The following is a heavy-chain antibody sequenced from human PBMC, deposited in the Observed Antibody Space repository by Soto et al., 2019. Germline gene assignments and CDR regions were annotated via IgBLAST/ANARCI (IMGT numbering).Heavy chain of an antibody. D-gene: IGHD2-15*01. CDR3: VTQVVADGSGCSSESPNRNRFDP. CDR2: IYYSGNT. CDR1: GGSISSSNYY. Sequence: PSETLSLTCTVSGGSISSSNYYWGWIRQPPGKGLEWIGSIYYSGNTYYNPSLKSRVTMSVDTSKNQFSLKLSSVTAADTAVYYCVTQVVADGSGCSSESPNRNRFDPWGQGTLVTVS. J-gene: IGHJ5*02. V-gene: IGHV4-39*01.